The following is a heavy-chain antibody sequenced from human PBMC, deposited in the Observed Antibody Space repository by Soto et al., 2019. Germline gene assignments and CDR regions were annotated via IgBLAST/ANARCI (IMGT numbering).Heavy chain of an antibody. CDR1: GYTFTSYG. V-gene: IGHV1-18*01. CDR2: ISAYNGNT. CDR3: ARFPWFYFDSSGYYNYYYYYGMDV. Sequence: GASVKVSCKASGYTFTSYGISWVRQAPGQGLEWMGWISAYNGNTNYAQKLQGRVTMTTDTSTSTAYMELRSLRSDDTAVYYFARFPWFYFDSSGYYNYYYYYGMDVWGQGTTVTVSS. D-gene: IGHD3-22*01. J-gene: IGHJ6*02.